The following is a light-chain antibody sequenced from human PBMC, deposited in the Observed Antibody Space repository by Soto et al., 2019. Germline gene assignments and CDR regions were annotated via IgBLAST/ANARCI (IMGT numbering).Light chain of an antibody. V-gene: IGLV2-8*01. CDR3: CSHAGSKNYYP. Sequence: QSALTQPPSASGSPGQSVTISCTGSSSDIGGYDFVSWYQQHPGKVPKLLIYEVTKRPSGVPDRFSGSKSGNTASLTVSGLQADDEADYYCCSHAGSKNYYPFGPGTKLTVL. J-gene: IGLJ1*01. CDR2: EVT. CDR1: SSDIGGYDF.